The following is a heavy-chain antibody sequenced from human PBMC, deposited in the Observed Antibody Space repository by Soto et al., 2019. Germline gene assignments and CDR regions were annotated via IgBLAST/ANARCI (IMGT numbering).Heavy chain of an antibody. CDR2: IYFDGITT. CDR1: GFTFNTHW. J-gene: IGHJ4*02. CDR3: ARGGAMGVDY. V-gene: IGHV3-74*01. D-gene: IGHD1-26*01. Sequence: VGSLRLSCTASGFTFNTHWMHWVRQAPGKGLVWVSRIYFDGITTNYADSVKGRLTVSRDNAKNTVYLHVNTLRDEDTAVYYCARGGAMGVDYCGQGTLVTVSS.